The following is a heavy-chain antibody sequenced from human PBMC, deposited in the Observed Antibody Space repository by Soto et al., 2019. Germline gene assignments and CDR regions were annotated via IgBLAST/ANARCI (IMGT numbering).Heavy chain of an antibody. J-gene: IGHJ6*02. CDR1: GGSLSNYG. CDR3: ARGDATKIVVTTYYAMDV. CDR2: IIPVFGTA. D-gene: IGHD4-17*01. V-gene: IGHV1-69*12. Sequence: QVQLVQSGAEVKKPGSSVKVSCKASGGSLSNYGISWVRQAPGQGLEWMGGIIPVFGTANYAQKFQGRVTITAXEXTXIXXMAVTSLRSGDTAVYYCARGDATKIVVTTYYAMDVWGQGTTVTVSS.